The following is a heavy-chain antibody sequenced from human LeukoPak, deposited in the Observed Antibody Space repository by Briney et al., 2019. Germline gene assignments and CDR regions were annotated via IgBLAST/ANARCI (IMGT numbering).Heavy chain of an antibody. CDR3: ARLIAVAVRNYGMDV. Sequence: GASVKVSCKASGYTFTGYYMHWVRQAPGQGLEWMGWISAYNGNTNYAQKLQGRVTMTTDTSTSTAYMELRSLRSDDTAVYYCARLIAVAVRNYGMDVWGQGTTVTVSS. CDR2: ISAYNGNT. D-gene: IGHD6-19*01. V-gene: IGHV1-18*04. J-gene: IGHJ6*02. CDR1: GYTFTGYY.